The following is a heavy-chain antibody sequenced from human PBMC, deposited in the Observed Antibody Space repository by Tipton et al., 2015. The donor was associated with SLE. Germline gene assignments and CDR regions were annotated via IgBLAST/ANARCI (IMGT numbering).Heavy chain of an antibody. J-gene: IGHJ2*01. CDR3: ARASPGVWYFDL. CDR1: GDSINTRYY. D-gene: IGHD2-8*01. CDR2: LYPGGST. V-gene: IGHV4-61*02. Sequence: TLSLTCVVSGDSINTRYYWSWVRQPAGKGLEWIGRLYPGGSTNYNPALKSRVTISIDTSKNQFSLKLSSVAAADTAVYYCARASPGVWYFDLWGRGTLVTVSS.